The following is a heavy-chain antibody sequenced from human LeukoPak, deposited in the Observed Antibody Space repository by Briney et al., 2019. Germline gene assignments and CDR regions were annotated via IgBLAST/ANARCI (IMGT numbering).Heavy chain of an antibody. CDR1: GYTLTELS. J-gene: IGHJ4*02. D-gene: IGHD3-9*01. V-gene: IGHV1-24*01. Sequence: ASVKVSCKVSGYTLTELSMHWVRQAPGNGLEWMGGFDPEDGETIYAQKFQGRVTMTADTSTDTAYMELSSLRSEDTAVYYCASGIYDILTGYQPYYFDYWGQGTLVTVSS. CDR3: ASGIYDILTGYQPYYFDY. CDR2: FDPEDGET.